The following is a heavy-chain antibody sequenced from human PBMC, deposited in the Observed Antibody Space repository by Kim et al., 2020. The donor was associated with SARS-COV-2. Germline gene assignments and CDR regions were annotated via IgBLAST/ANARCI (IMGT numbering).Heavy chain of an antibody. CDR2: FSGGGGTA. Sequence: GGSLRLSCAASGVTLSNFAMTWVRQTSGQGLQWVASFSGGGGTAYYSDSVRGRFTISRDNTKATVFLQMDSLRAEDTAQYYCAKGAFCTAWSSLEDWGQGSLVTVSS. CDR1: GVTLSNFA. J-gene: IGHJ4*02. CDR3: AKGAFCTAWSSLED. D-gene: IGHD2-8*02. V-gene: IGHV3-23*01.